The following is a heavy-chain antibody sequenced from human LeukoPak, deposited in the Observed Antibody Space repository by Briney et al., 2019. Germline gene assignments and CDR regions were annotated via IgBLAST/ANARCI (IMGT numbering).Heavy chain of an antibody. V-gene: IGHV3-7*03. D-gene: IGHD6-19*01. J-gene: IGHJ6*03. Sequence: GGSLRLSCAASGFTFSSSWMTWVRQAPGKGLEWVASIREDGSQKTSVDSVRGRFTISRDNAKNSVYLQMDSLRAEDTAVYYCAKDLFDSTGWYDPYYFYYMDVWGKGTTVTVSS. CDR1: GFTFSSSW. CDR2: IREDGSQK. CDR3: AKDLFDSTGWYDPYYFYYMDV.